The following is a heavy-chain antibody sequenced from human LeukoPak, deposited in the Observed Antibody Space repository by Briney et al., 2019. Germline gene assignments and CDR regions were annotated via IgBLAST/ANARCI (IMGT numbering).Heavy chain of an antibody. V-gene: IGHV4-34*01. J-gene: IGHJ5*02. CDR3: ARDLRSGAARPSWFDP. Sequence: SETQSLTCAVYGGSFSGYYWSWIRQPPGKGLEWIGEINHSGSTNYNPSLKSRVTISVDTSKNQFSLKLSSVTAADTAVYYCARDLRSGAARPSWFDPWGQGTLVTVSS. D-gene: IGHD6-6*01. CDR2: INHSGST. CDR1: GGSFSGYY.